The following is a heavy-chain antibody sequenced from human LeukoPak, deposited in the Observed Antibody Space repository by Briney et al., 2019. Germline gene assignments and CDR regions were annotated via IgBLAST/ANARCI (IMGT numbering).Heavy chain of an antibody. CDR2: IRRGANSYTT. J-gene: IGHJ3*02. CDR1: GFTFSDYI. Sequence: GGSLRLSCAASGFTFSDYIMDWFRQAPGKGLEWVGRIRRGANSYTTEYAASVKGRFTISRDDSKNSLYLHMNSLKAEDTAVYHCSRDGGPGGYRAFDIWGQGTVVTVSS. V-gene: IGHV3-72*01. D-gene: IGHD3-16*01. CDR3: SRDGGPGGYRAFDI.